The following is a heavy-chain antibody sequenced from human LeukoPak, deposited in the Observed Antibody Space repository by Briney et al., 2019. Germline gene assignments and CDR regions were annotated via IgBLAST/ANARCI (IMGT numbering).Heavy chain of an antibody. CDR1: GFTFSNYV. Sequence: RSLRLSCAASGFTFSNYVMHWVRQAPGKGLEWVAFISYDGSNQYYADSVKGRFTISRDNSKNTLYLQMNSLRAEDTAVYYCAKLLYYYDSSQPYWGQGTLVTVSS. V-gene: IGHV3-30*04. D-gene: IGHD3-22*01. CDR2: ISYDGSNQ. CDR3: AKLLYYYDSSQPY. J-gene: IGHJ4*02.